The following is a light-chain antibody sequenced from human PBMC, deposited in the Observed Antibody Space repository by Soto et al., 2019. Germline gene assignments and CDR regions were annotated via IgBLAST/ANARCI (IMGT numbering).Light chain of an antibody. CDR2: DAS. J-gene: IGKJ1*01. Sequence: DIQMTQSPSTLSASVGDRVTITCRASQSISSWLAWYQQKPGKAPKLLIYDASSLESGVPSRFSGSGSGTEFTLTISSLKPDDFATYYCQQSNSYLFGQGTQVDIX. CDR3: QQSNSYL. V-gene: IGKV1-5*01. CDR1: QSISSW.